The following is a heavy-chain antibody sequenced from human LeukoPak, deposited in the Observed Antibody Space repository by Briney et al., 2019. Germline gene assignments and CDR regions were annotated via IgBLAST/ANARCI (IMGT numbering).Heavy chain of an antibody. Sequence: ASVKVSCKASGYTFTGYYMHWVRQAPGQGLEWMGTINPSGGSTSYAQKFQGRVTMTRDMSTSTVYMELSSLRSEDTAAYYCARDPLRYFDWLNPKGAFDIWGQGTMVTVSS. CDR3: ARDPLRYFDWLNPKGAFDI. CDR1: GYTFTGYY. D-gene: IGHD3-9*01. CDR2: INPSGGST. V-gene: IGHV1-46*01. J-gene: IGHJ3*02.